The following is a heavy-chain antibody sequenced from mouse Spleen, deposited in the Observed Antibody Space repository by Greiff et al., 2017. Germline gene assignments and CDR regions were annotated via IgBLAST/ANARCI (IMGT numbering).Heavy chain of an antibody. CDR2: IFPGSGST. Sequence: QVQLKESGPELVKPGASVKISCKASGYTFTDYYINWVKQRPGQGLEWIGWIFPGSGSTYYNEKFKGKATLTVDKSSSTAYMLLSSLTSEDSAVYFCARHYYGSSLWFAYWGQGTLVTVSA. D-gene: IGHD1-1*01. J-gene: IGHJ3*01. V-gene: IGHV1-75*01. CDR3: ARHYYGSSLWFAY. CDR1: GYTFTDYY.